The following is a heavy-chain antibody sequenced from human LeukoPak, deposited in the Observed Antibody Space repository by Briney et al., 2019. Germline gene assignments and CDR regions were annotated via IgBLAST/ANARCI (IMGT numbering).Heavy chain of an antibody. V-gene: IGHV3-23*01. CDR3: AKGHSGSYSGSSLFDY. CDR1: GFTFSSYA. Sequence: GGSLRLSCAASGFTFSSYAMSWVRQAPGKGLEWVSAISGSGGSTYYADSVKGRFTISRDNSKNTLYLQMNSLRAEDTAVYYCAKGHSGSYSGSSLFDYWGQGTLVTVSS. D-gene: IGHD1-26*01. J-gene: IGHJ4*02. CDR2: ISGSGGST.